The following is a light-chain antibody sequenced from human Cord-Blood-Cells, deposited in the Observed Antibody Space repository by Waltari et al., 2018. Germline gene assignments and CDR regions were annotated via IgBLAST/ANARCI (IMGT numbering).Light chain of an antibody. J-gene: IGKJ2*01. CDR1: QSVSSSY. V-gene: IGKV3-20*01. CDR2: GAS. CDR3: QLSQVGLNSQNT. Sequence: EIVLTQSPGTLSLSPGERATLSCRASQSVSSSYLAWYQQKPGQAPRLLIYGASSRATGIPDRFSGSGSGTDFTLTISRLEPEDFAVYYCQLSQVGLNSQNTFGQGTKLEIK.